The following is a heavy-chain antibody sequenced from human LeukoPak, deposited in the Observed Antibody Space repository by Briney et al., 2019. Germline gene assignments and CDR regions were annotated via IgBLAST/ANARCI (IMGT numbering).Heavy chain of an antibody. D-gene: IGHD3-3*01. J-gene: IGHJ6*02. CDR2: IYYTGST. Sequence: PSETLSLTCTVSGDSISSYHWSWIRQPPGKGLEWIGHIYYTGSTNYNPSFKSRVTISLDTSKNQFSLKLSSVTAADTAVYYCTRSLGVVIHGGMDVWGQGTTVTVSS. CDR1: GDSISSYH. V-gene: IGHV4-59*01. CDR3: TRSLGVVIHGGMDV.